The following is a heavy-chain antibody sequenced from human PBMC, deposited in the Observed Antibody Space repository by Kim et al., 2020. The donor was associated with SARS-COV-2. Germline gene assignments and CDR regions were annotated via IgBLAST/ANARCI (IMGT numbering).Heavy chain of an antibody. Sequence: SETLSLTCAVYGGSFSGYYWSWIRQPPGKGLEWIGEINHSGSTNYNPSLKSRVTISVDTSKNQFSLKLSSVTAADTAVYYCATVVTPRSGKTGSTPGARENRGRSKNWFDPWGQGTLVTVSS. V-gene: IGHV4-34*01. CDR2: INHSGST. D-gene: IGHD2-21*02. CDR1: GGSFSGYY. CDR3: ATVVTPRSGKTGSTPGARENRGRSKNWFDP. J-gene: IGHJ5*02.